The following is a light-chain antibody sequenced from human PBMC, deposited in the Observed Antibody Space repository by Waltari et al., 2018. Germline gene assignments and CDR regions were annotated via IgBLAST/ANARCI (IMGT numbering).Light chain of an antibody. Sequence: SSELTQPPSMSVSPGQTATIPCSGDNLGDKYVSWYQQKPGQSPVVVISQDKKRPSGIPERFSGSNSGNTATLTIGGAQAVDEADYYCQAWDSTTAVVFGGGTKLTVL. J-gene: IGLJ2*01. V-gene: IGLV3-1*01. CDR3: QAWDSTTAVV. CDR1: NLGDKY. CDR2: QDK.